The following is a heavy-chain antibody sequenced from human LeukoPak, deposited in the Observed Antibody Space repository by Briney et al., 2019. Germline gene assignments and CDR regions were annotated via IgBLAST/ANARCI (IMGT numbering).Heavy chain of an antibody. Sequence: GGSLRLSCAASGFTLEDYTMHWVRQAPGKTLEWVSLISWDGTTYYPDSVKGRFTISRDNNKNSLYLQMDTLRSEDTAFYYCVKDLSYESSGYVFDYWGQGTLVTVSS. V-gene: IGHV3-43*01. J-gene: IGHJ4*02. D-gene: IGHD3-22*01. CDR3: VKDLSYESSGYVFDY. CDR2: ISWDGTT. CDR1: GFTLEDYT.